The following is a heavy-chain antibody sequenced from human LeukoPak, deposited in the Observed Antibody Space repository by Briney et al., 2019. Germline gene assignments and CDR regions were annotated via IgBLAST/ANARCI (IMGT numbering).Heavy chain of an antibody. D-gene: IGHD6-13*01. Sequence: SETLSLTCSVSGGSIRSDYWAWIRQSPEKGLEWIGYISYSGGTNYKPSLKSRVTISRDTSKNHFSLNLYSVAAADTAVYYCARHTEQQLFDPWGQGTLVTVS. V-gene: IGHV4-59*08. CDR2: ISYSGGT. CDR1: GGSIRSDY. CDR3: ARHTEQQLFDP. J-gene: IGHJ5*02.